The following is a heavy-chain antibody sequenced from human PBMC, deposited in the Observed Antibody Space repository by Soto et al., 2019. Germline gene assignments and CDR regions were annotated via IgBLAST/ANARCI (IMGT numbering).Heavy chain of an antibody. V-gene: IGHV1-69*12. CDR2: IIPIFGTV. Sequence: QVQLVQSGAEVKKPGSSVKVSCKASGGTFSSYAISWVRQAPGQGLEWMGGIIPIFGTVNYAQKFQGRVTIXXDXSXXTAYMELSSLRSEDTAVYYCARAGWNDVYYYGMDVWGQGTTVTVSS. D-gene: IGHD1-1*01. CDR1: GGTFSSYA. J-gene: IGHJ6*02. CDR3: ARAGWNDVYYYGMDV.